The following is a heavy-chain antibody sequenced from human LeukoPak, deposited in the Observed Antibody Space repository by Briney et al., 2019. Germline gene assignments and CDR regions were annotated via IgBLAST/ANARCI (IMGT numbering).Heavy chain of an antibody. Sequence: PGGSLRLSCEASGFTFSRSDMIWVRKAPGKGLEWVSIISASGGSTFYADSVRGRFTISRDNSDNFLYLQLTSLRAEDTAVYHCVKKGNSRSPRFDPWGQGTLVTVSS. D-gene: IGHD2/OR15-2a*01. CDR2: ISASGGST. V-gene: IGHV3-23*01. CDR1: GFTFSRSD. J-gene: IGHJ5*02. CDR3: VKKGNSRSPRFDP.